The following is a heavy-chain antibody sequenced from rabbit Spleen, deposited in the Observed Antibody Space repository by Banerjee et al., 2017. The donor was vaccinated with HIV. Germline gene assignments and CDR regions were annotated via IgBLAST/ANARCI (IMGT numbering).Heavy chain of an antibody. CDR2: IYAATAKP. Sequence: QEQLVESGGGLVQPEGSLTLTCKAAGFDFSSSYYMCWVRQAPGKGPEWIACIYAATAKPVYATWAKGRFTISRTSSTTVTLQMTSLTAADTATYFCARDLVAVIGWNFNLWGPGTLVTVS. CDR1: GFDFSSSYY. J-gene: IGHJ4*01. V-gene: IGHV1S45*01. CDR3: ARDLVAVIGWNFNL. D-gene: IGHD1-1*01.